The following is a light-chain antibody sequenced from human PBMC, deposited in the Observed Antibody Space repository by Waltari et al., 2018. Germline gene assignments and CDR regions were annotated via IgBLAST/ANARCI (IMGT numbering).Light chain of an antibody. CDR2: AAS. J-gene: IGKJ2*03. V-gene: IGKV1-17*01. CDR3: LQYNSNPYS. CDR1: QGISTY. Sequence: IQMTQSPSSLSSSAGDRVTITCRASQGISTYLNWYQQKPGKAPKRLIYAASSLESGVPSRFSGSGSGTDFTLTISSLQPEDFATYYCLQYNSNPYSFGQGTKVEIK.